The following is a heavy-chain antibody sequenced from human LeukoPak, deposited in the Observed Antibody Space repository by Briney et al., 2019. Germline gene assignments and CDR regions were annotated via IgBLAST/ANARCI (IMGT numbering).Heavy chain of an antibody. CDR2: IRYDGSNK. CDR3: AKGAAAGRAYFDY. J-gene: IGHJ4*02. D-gene: IGHD6-13*01. CDR1: GFTFSSYG. V-gene: IGHV3-30*02. Sequence: GGSLRLSCAASGFTFSSYGMHWVRQAPGKGLEWVAFIRYDGSNKYYADSVKGRFTISRDNSKNTLYLQMNSLRAEDTAVYYCAKGAAAGRAYFDYWGQGTLVTVSS.